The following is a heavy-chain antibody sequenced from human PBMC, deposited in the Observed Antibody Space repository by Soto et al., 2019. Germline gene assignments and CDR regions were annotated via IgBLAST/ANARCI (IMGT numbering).Heavy chain of an antibody. J-gene: IGHJ4*02. D-gene: IGHD5-12*01. CDR1: GFSLSTNGMG. Sequence: QITVKESGLTLVKPTQTLTLTCTFSGFSLSTNGMGVGWIRQSPGKALEWLPLIYWDDDKRYSPSLRSRLTISQNTAKNQVDLTMTNMDPVDKATYYCARLTRGVYDLDRLWEKFDYWGQGTLVTVSS. CDR2: IYWDDDK. V-gene: IGHV2-5*02. CDR3: ARLTRGVYDLDRLWEKFDY.